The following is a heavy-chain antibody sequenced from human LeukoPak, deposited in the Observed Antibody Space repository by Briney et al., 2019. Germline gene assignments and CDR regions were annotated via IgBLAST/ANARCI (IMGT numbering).Heavy chain of an antibody. Sequence: ASVKVSCKASGYTFTSYGISWVRQAPGQGLEWMGWISAYNGNTNYAQKLQGRVTMTTDTSTSTAYMELKSLRSDDTAVYYCARPYYDSSAPPYDYWGQGTLVTVSS. CDR3: ARPYYDSSAPPYDY. D-gene: IGHD3-22*01. CDR2: ISAYNGNT. V-gene: IGHV1-18*01. CDR1: GYTFTSYG. J-gene: IGHJ4*02.